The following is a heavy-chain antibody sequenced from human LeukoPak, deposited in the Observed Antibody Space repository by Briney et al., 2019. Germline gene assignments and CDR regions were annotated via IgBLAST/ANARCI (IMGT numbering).Heavy chain of an antibody. CDR1: GFTFSSYW. D-gene: IGHD6-19*01. V-gene: IGHV3-74*01. Sequence: GGSLRLSCAASGFTFSSYWVHWVRQAPGKGLVWVSRINSDGSSPSYADSVKGRFTISRDNAKNTLYLQMNSLRAEDTAVYYCAREFVGAVAGFDYWGQGTLVTVSS. CDR3: AREFVGAVAGFDY. CDR2: INSDGSSP. J-gene: IGHJ4*02.